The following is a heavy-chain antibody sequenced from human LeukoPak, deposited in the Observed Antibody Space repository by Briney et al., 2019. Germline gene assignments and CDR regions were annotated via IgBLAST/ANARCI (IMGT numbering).Heavy chain of an antibody. V-gene: IGHV4-34*01. CDR1: GGSFSGYY. CDR3: ARDSLYSSGWYTDY. D-gene: IGHD6-19*01. CDR2: INHSGST. J-gene: IGHJ4*02. Sequence: TSETLSLTCAVYGGSFSGYYWSWIRQPPGKGLEWIGEINHSGSTNYNPSLKSRVTISVDTSKNQFSLKLSSVTAADTAVYYCARDSLYSSGWYTDYWGQGTLVTVSS.